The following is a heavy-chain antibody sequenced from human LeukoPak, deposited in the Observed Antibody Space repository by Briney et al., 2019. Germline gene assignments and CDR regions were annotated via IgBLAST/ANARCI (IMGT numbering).Heavy chain of an antibody. CDR3: AREGNGESTYYYYYMDV. V-gene: IGHV1-46*01. CDR2: INPSGGST. D-gene: IGHD4-17*01. Sequence: ASVKVSCKASGYTFTSYYMHWVRQAPGQGLEWMGIINPSGGSTSYAQKFQGRVTMTRDTSTSTVYMELSSLRSEDTAVHYCAREGNGESTYYYYYMDVWGKGTTVTVSS. CDR1: GYTFTSYY. J-gene: IGHJ6*03.